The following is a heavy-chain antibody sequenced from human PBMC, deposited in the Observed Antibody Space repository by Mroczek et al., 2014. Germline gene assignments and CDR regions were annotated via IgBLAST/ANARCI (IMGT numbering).Heavy chain of an antibody. Sequence: KESGPGLVKPSQTLSLTCTVSGGSISSGSYYWSWIPAARREGTGVDWAYLYQWEHQLQPSLKSRVTISVDTSKNQFSLKLSSVTAADTAVYYCARDRVGSGQNHRRTTWGQGTLGHRLL. J-gene: IGHJ4*02. CDR2: LYQWEH. D-gene: IGHD4-17*01. V-gene: IGHV4-61*02. CDR1: GGSISSGSYY. CDR3: ARDRVGSGQNHRRTT.